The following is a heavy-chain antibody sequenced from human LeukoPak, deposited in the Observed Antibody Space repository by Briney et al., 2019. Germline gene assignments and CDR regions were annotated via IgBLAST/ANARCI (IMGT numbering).Heavy chain of an antibody. D-gene: IGHD2-15*01. CDR1: GYTFTSYG. CDR3: AIGYCSGGSCYWFDP. V-gene: IGHV1-18*01. Sequence: GASVKVSCKASGYTFTSYGISWVRQAPGQGLEWMGWISAYNGNTNYAQKLQGRVTMTTDTSTSTAYMELSSLRSEDTAVYYCAIGYCSGGSCYWFDPWGQGTLVTVSS. J-gene: IGHJ5*02. CDR2: ISAYNGNT.